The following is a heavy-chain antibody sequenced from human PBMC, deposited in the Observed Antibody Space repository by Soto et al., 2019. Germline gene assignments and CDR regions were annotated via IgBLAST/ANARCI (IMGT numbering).Heavy chain of an antibody. V-gene: IGHV1-58*01. CDR3: AADSATRQLLFDY. D-gene: IGHD2-2*01. Sequence: QMQLVQSGPEVKKPGTSVKVSCKASGFTFTSSAVQWVRQARGQRLEGIGWIVVGSGNTNYAQKFQERVTITRDMSTSTAYMELSSLRSEDTAVYYCAADSATRQLLFDYWGQGTLVTVSS. J-gene: IGHJ4*02. CDR1: GFTFTSSA. CDR2: IVVGSGNT.